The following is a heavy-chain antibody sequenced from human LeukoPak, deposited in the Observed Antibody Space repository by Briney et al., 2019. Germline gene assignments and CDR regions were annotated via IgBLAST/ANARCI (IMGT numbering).Heavy chain of an antibody. D-gene: IGHD2-15*01. V-gene: IGHV4-59*08. Sequence: SETLSLTCTVSGGSISHYYWSWIRQPPGKGLEWITYMFYSGSTEYSPSLKSRVTISIDTSKNQVSLKLSFVTAADTAMYYCARHEGGPLSSFDVWGQGTMVTVSS. CDR3: ARHEGGPLSSFDV. CDR1: GGSISHYY. CDR2: MFYSGST. J-gene: IGHJ3*01.